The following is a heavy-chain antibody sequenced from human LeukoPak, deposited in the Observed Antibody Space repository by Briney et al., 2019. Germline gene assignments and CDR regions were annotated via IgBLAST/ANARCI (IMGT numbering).Heavy chain of an antibody. D-gene: IGHD1-14*01. CDR3: ARVFVGENFDY. CDR1: GFTFSSYE. CDR2: ISYTGSNK. V-gene: IGHV3-48*03. Sequence: GGSLRLSCAASGFTFSSYEMNWVRQAPGKGLEWLSYISYTGSNKYYAEPVKGRFTISRDNAKNSLYLQMDSLRVEDTAVYFCARVFVGENFDYWGQGTLVTVSS. J-gene: IGHJ4*02.